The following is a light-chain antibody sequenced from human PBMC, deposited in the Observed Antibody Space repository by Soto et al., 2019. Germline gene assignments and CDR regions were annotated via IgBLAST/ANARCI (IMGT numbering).Light chain of an antibody. CDR2: EGS. CDR1: SSDVGSYNL. V-gene: IGLV2-23*01. Sequence: QSVLTQPASVSGSPGQSITISCIGTSSDVGSYNLVSWYQQHPGKAPKLMIYEGSKRPSGVSNRFSGSKSGNTASLTISGLQAEDEADYYCCSYAGSSTPYVSGTGTKVTVL. J-gene: IGLJ1*01. CDR3: CSYAGSSTPYV.